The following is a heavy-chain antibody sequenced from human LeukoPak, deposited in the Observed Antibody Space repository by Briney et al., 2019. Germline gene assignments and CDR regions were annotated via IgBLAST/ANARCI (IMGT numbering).Heavy chain of an antibody. D-gene: IGHD7-27*01. J-gene: IGHJ4*02. V-gene: IGHV4-39*07. CDR2: IYYSGST. CDR3: ARSELGYYFDY. CDR1: GGSISSSSYY. Sequence: PSETLSLTCTVSGGSISSSSYYWGWIRQPPGKGLEWIGSIYYSGSTYYNPSLKSRVTISVDTSKNQFSLKLSSVTAAGTAVYYCARSELGYYFDYWGQGTLVTVSS.